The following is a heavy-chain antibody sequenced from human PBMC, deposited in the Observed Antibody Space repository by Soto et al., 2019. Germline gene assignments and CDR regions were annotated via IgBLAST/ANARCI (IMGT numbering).Heavy chain of an antibody. CDR2: IYYSGST. V-gene: IGHV4-39*01. CDR3: ARPDPKGHNWFDP. J-gene: IGHJ5*02. Sequence: QLQLQESGPGLVKPSETLSLTCTVSGGSISSSSYYWGWIRQPPGKGLEWIGSIYYSGSTYYNPSLKSRVTISVDTSKNQFSRKLSSVTAADTAVYYCARPDPKGHNWFDPWGQGTLVTVSS. CDR1: GGSISSSSYY.